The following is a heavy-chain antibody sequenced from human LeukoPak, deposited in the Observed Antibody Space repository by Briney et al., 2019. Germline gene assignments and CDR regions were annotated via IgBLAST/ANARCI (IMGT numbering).Heavy chain of an antibody. V-gene: IGHV4-34*01. Sequence: PSETLSLTCTVSGGSISSYYWSWIRQPPGKGLEWIGEINHSGSTNYNPSLKSRVTISVDTSKNQFSLKLNSVTAADTAVFYCAANSADYNTLGSSYKVWGQGTLVTVSS. CDR3: AANSADYNTLGSSYKV. CDR2: INHSGST. CDR1: GGSISSYY. J-gene: IGHJ4*02. D-gene: IGHD3-10*01.